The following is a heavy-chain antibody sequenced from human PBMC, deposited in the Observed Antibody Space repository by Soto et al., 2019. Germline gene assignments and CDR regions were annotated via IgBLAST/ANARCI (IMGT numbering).Heavy chain of an antibody. J-gene: IGHJ5*02. Sequence: SETLSLTCTVSGGSISSYYWSWIRQPPGKGLEWIGYIYYSGSTNYNPSIKSRVTISVDTSKNQFSLKLSSVTAADTAVYYCARGLKTPVAAKHGWFDPWGQGTLVTVSS. D-gene: IGHD2-15*01. CDR1: GGSISSYY. CDR3: ARGLKTPVAAKHGWFDP. CDR2: IYYSGST. V-gene: IGHV4-59*01.